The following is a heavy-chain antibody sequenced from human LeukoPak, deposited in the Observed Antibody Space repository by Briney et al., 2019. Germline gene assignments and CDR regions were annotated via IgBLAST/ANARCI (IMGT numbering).Heavy chain of an antibody. CDR1: GFTLSSYE. CDR2: IDYDGGSG. J-gene: IGHJ1*01. Sequence: GGSLRLSCTVSGFTLSSYEMSWIRQAPGKGLEWVSSIDYDGGSGHYADSVKGRFTISRDTSNNTLFLHLNSLRGEDTAVYYCTRNSGWYGLSWGQGTLVTVSS. V-gene: IGHV3-23*01. CDR3: TRNSGWYGLS. D-gene: IGHD6-19*01.